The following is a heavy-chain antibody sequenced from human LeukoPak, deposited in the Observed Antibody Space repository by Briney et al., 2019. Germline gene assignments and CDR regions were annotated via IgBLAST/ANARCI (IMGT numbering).Heavy chain of an antibody. Sequence: GGSLRLSCAASGFTFSSYWMHWVRQVPGKGLVWVSHINPAGSTAFYADSVKGRFTISRDNAKNTVYLQMNSLRAEDTAVYYCARVTYSYGSQVFDYWGQGTLVTVSS. CDR3: ARVTYSYGSQVFDY. J-gene: IGHJ4*02. CDR2: INPAGSTA. CDR1: GFTFSSYW. V-gene: IGHV3-74*01. D-gene: IGHD5-18*01.